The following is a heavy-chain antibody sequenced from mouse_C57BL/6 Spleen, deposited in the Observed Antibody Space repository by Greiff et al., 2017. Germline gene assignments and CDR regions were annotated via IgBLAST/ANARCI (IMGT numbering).Heavy chain of an antibody. V-gene: IGHV1-64*01. CDR3: ARSGYSSSYAMDY. CDR2: IHPNSGST. J-gene: IGHJ4*01. Sequence: QVQLQQPGAELVKPGASVKLSCKASGYTFTSYWMHWVKQRPGQGLEWIGMIHPNSGSTNYNEKFKSKATLTVDKSSSTAYMQLSSRTSEDSAVYYCARSGYSSSYAMDYWGQGTSVTVSS. CDR1: GYTFTSYW. D-gene: IGHD2-12*01.